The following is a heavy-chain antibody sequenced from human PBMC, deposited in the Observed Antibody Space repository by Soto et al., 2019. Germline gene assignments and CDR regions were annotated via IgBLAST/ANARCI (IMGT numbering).Heavy chain of an antibody. CDR2: ISYDGSNK. V-gene: IGHV3-30*18. CDR3: VKGYSSSWYVWFDY. CDR1: GFTFSSYG. D-gene: IGHD6-13*01. Sequence: PGGSLRLSCAASGFTFSSYGMHWVRQAPGKGLEWVAVISYDGSNKYYADSVKGRFTISRDNSKNTLYLQMSSLRVEDTAVYYCVKGYSSSWYVWFDYWGQGTLVTVSS. J-gene: IGHJ4*02.